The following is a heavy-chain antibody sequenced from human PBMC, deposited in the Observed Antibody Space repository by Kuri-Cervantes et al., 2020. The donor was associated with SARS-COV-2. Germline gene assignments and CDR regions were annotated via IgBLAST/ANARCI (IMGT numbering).Heavy chain of an antibody. J-gene: IGHJ4*02. CDR3: ARDFPEYQLPFDTHADY. CDR1: GFIFRSNG. CDR2: IRYDGTNE. D-gene: IGHD2-2*01. Sequence: GESLKISCAASGFIFRSNGMHWVRQAPGKGLEWVAFIRYDGTNEYYADSVKGRFTISRDNSKNTLYLQMNSLRAEDTAVYYCARDFPEYQLPFDTHADYWGQGTLVTVSS. V-gene: IGHV3-30*02.